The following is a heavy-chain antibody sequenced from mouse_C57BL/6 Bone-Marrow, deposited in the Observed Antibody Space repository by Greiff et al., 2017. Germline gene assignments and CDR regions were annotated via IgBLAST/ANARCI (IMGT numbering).Heavy chain of an antibody. CDR1: GFTFSSYA. J-gene: IGHJ2*01. V-gene: IGHV5-4*01. Sequence: EVKLVESGGGLVKPGGSLKLSCAASGFTFSSYAMSWVRQTPEKRLEWVATISDGGSYTYYPDNVKGRFTISRDNAKNNLYLQMSHLKSEDTAMYYCARDRTTVVGDFDYWGQGTTPTVSS. CDR2: ISDGGSYT. CDR3: ARDRTTVVGDFDY. D-gene: IGHD1-1*01.